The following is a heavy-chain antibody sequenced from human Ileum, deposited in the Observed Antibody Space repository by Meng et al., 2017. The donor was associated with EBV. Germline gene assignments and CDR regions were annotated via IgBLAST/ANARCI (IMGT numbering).Heavy chain of an antibody. V-gene: IGHV4-4*02. D-gene: IGHD2-2*01. CDR2: IYHSGST. CDR3: ARGYCSSTSCYAALYYFDY. J-gene: IGHJ4*02. CDR1: GGSISSSNW. Sequence: GRRQEQGPGLGKPSGTLSLTCAVSGGSISSSNWWSWVRQPPGKGLEWIGEIYHSGSTNYNPSLKSRVTISVDKSKNQFSLKLSSVTAADTAVYYCARGYCSSTSCYAALYYFDYWGQGTLVTVSS.